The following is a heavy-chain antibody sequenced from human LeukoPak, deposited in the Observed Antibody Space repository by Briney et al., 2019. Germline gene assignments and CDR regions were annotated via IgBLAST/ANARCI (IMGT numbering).Heavy chain of an antibody. CDR2: INPNSGGT. CDR1: GYTFTGYY. Sequence: GASVKVSCKASGYTFTGYYMHWVRQAPGQGLEWMGWINPNSGGTNYAQKFQGRVTITRNTSISTAYMELSSLRSEDTAVYYCARGGSGAKTNWGQGTLVTVSS. D-gene: IGHD3-10*01. V-gene: IGHV1-2*02. J-gene: IGHJ4*02. CDR3: ARGGSGAKTN.